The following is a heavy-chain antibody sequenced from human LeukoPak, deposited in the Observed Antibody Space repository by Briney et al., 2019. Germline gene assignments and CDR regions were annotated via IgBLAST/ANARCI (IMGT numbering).Heavy chain of an antibody. CDR2: IIPILGIA. Sequence: GASVKVSCKASGGTFSSYAISWVRQAPGQGLEWMGRIIPILGIANYAQKFQGRVTITADKSTSTAYMELSSLRSEDTAVYYCARGRRGSGSLVDPWCQGTLVTVSS. CDR1: GGTFSSYA. V-gene: IGHV1-69*04. J-gene: IGHJ5*02. D-gene: IGHD3-10*01. CDR3: ARGRRGSGSLVDP.